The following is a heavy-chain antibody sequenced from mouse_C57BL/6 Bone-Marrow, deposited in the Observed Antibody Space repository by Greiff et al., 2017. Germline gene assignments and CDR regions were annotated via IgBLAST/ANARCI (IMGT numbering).Heavy chain of an antibody. V-gene: IGHV2-5*01. D-gene: IGHD2-1*01. CDR1: GFSLTSYG. CDR3: AKIGIYDVNYDWFAY. CDR2: IWRGGST. J-gene: IGHJ3*01. Sequence: VQLQQSGPGLVQPSQSLSITCTVSGFSLTSYGVHWVRQSPGKGLEWLGVIWRGGSTDYNSAFMSRLSITKDNTKSQVFFKMNSLQADDNAISYCAKIGIYDVNYDWFAYWGQGTLVTVSA.